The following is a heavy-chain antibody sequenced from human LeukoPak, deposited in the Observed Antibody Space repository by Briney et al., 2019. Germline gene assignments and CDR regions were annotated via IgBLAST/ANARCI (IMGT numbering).Heavy chain of an antibody. CDR1: GYTFTSYG. J-gene: IGHJ4*02. CDR3: ARAKTIVGATYGY. D-gene: IGHD1-26*01. V-gene: IGHV1-2*02. CDR2: INPNSGGT. Sequence: ASVKVSCKASGYTFTSYGISWVRQAPGQGLEWMGWINPNSGGTNYAQKFQGRVTMTRDTSISTAYMELSRLRSDDTAVYYCARAKTIVGATYGYWGQGTLVTVSS.